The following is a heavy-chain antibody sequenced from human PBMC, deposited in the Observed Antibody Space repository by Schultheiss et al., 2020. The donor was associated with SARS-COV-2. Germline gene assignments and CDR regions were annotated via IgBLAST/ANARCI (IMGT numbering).Heavy chain of an antibody. D-gene: IGHD2-8*01. Sequence: SETLSLTCTVSGGSISSYYWSWIRQPPGKGLEWIGEINHSGSTNYNPSLKSRVTISVDTSKNQFSLKLSSVTAADTAVYYCARNGHRRGYFDYWGQGALVTVSS. V-gene: IGHV4-34*01. CDR3: ARNGHRRGYFDY. CDR1: GGSISSYY. CDR2: INHSGST. J-gene: IGHJ4*02.